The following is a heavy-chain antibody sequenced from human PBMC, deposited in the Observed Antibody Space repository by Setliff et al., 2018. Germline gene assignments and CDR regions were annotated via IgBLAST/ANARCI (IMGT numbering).Heavy chain of an antibody. CDR2: IYTSWST. CDR1: GDSISSRRNY. D-gene: IGHD3-3*01. J-gene: IGHJ6*03. CDR3: ARMSGFQYIDV. Sequence: TLSLTCTVSGDSISSRRNYWGWFRQPAGKELEWIGQIYTSWSTNYNPSLKSRVTISLDTSKNQFSLSLTSVTAEDTAVYYCARMSGFQYIDVWDKGTTVTVSS. V-gene: IGHV4-61*09.